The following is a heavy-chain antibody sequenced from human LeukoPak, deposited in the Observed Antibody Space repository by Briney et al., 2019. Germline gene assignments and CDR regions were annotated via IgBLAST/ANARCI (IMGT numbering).Heavy chain of an antibody. J-gene: IGHJ5*02. CDR1: GGTFSNYA. V-gene: IGHV1-69*05. CDR2: IIPIFGTA. D-gene: IGHD1-26*01. CDR3: ARGDLVGALGWFDP. Sequence: SVKVSCKASGGTFSNYAISWVRQAPGQGLEWMGGIIPIFGTANYAQKFQGRVTITTDESTSTAYMELSSLRSEDTAVYYCARGDLVGALGWFDPWGQGTLVTVSS.